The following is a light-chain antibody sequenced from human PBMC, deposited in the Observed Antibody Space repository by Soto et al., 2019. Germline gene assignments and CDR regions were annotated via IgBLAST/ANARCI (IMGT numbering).Light chain of an antibody. Sequence: EVVLTQSPGTLSLSPGERATLSCRASQSVNSRLAWYQHKPGQAPRLLISGASSRATGIPDRFGGSGSATDFTLTISRLEPEDFALYYCQHYGRSPITFGQGTRLEIK. J-gene: IGKJ5*01. CDR2: GAS. V-gene: IGKV3-20*01. CDR3: QHYGRSPIT. CDR1: QSVNSR.